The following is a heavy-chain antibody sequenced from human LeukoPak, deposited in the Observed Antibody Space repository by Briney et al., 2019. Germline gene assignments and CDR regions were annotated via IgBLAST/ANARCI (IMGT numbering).Heavy chain of an antibody. CDR2: IRSKAYGGTT. J-gene: IGHJ4*02. Sequence: GRSLRLSCTGSGFTFGDYGMSWVRQAPGKGLEWVGFIRSKAYGGTTEYAASVKGRFTISRDDSKSIAYLQMNSLKTEDTAVYYCSNPYCGGDCYSGGYFDYWGQGTLVTVSS. D-gene: IGHD2-21*02. CDR3: SNPYCGGDCYSGGYFDY. CDR1: GFTFGDYG. V-gene: IGHV3-49*04.